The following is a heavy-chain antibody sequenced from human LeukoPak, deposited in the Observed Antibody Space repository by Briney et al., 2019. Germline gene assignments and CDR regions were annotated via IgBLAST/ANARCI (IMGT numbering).Heavy chain of an antibody. CDR1: SYSMNSGYY. CDR2: IYYSGST. J-gene: IGHJ5*02. V-gene: IGHV4-38-2*02. CDR3: ARSPHIWFAERGWFDP. Sequence: PSETLSLTCTVSSYSMNSGYYWGWVRQPPGKGLEWIGSIYYSGSTSYNPSLKSRVTMTVDTSKSQFSLKLSSVTAADTAVYFCARSPHIWFAERGWFDPWGQGTLVTVSS. D-gene: IGHD3-10*01.